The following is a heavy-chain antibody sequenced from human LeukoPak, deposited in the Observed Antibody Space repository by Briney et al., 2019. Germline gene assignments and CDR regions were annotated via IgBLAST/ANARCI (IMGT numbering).Heavy chain of an antibody. CDR1: GFTFSSYS. CDR3: ARGDCSSTSCLAPDGDYYYYYYMDV. Sequence: GGSLRLSCAASGFTFSSYSMNWVRQTPGKGLEWVSYISSSSSTIYYADSVKGRFTISRDNAKNSLYLQMNSLRAEDTAVYYCARGDCSSTSCLAPDGDYYYYYYMDVWGKGTTVTVSS. CDR2: ISSSSSTI. V-gene: IGHV3-48*01. D-gene: IGHD2-2*01. J-gene: IGHJ6*03.